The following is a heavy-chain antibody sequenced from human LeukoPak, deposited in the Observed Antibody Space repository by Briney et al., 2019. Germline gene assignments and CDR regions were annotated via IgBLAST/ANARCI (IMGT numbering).Heavy chain of an antibody. CDR2: IYTSGST. D-gene: IGHD6-6*01. CDR3: ARISSSRAEGAFDI. J-gene: IGHJ3*02. V-gene: IGHV4-61*02. Sequence: SETLSLTCTVSGGSISSGSYYWSWIRQPAGKGLEWIGRIYTSGSTNYNPSLKSRVTISVDTSKNQFSLKLSSVTAADTAVYYCARISSSRAEGAFDIWGQGTMVTVSS. CDR1: GGSISSGSYY.